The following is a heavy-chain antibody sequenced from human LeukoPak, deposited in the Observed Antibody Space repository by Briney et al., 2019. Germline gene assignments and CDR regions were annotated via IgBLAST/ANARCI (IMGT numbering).Heavy chain of an antibody. J-gene: IGHJ6*03. Sequence: GASVKVSCKASGGTFSSYAISWVRQAPGQGLEWMGRIIPIFGTANYAQKFQGRVTITTDESTSTAYMELSSLRSEDTAVYYCARGIWSGYYDYYYYYMDVWGKGTTVTVSS. CDR3: ARGIWSGYYDYYYYYMDV. D-gene: IGHD3-3*01. V-gene: IGHV1-69*05. CDR2: IIPIFGTA. CDR1: GGTFSSYA.